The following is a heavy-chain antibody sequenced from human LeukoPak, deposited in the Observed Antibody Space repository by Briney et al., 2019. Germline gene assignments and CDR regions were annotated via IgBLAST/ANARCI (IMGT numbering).Heavy chain of an antibody. V-gene: IGHV3-23*01. Sequence: GGSLTLSCAASGFTFSSIAMSWVRQAPDKGLDWVSTISVSDDRPFYADSVKGRITISSDDSQDTVYPQMDSLKPGDTAVYYRAKVRRSDFDMNFDSGGQGTLVTVSS. CDR3: AKVRRSDFDMNFDS. D-gene: IGHD5-12*01. J-gene: IGHJ4*02. CDR2: ISVSDDRP. CDR1: GFTFSSIA.